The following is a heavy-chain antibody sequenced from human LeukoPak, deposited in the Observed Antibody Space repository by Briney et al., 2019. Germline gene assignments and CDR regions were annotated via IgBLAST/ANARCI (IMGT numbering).Heavy chain of an antibody. V-gene: IGHV3-66*01. CDR3: ARDLAAAVDY. J-gene: IGHJ4*02. CDR1: GFTVSSNY. CDR2: IYSGDST. Sequence: PGGSLRLSCAASGFTVSSNYMSWVRQAPGKGLEWVSVIYSGDSTYYADSVKGRFTISRDNSKNTLYLQMNSLRAEDTAVYYCARDLAAAVDYWGQGTLVTVSS. D-gene: IGHD6-13*01.